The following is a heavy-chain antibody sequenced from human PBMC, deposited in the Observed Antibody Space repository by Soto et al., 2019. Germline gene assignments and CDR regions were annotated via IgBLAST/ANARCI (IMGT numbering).Heavy chain of an antibody. V-gene: IGHV1-69*08. J-gene: IGHJ6*02. CDR2: IIPILGET. CDR3: ARGLGGRMDD. Sequence: QVQLVQSGAEVKKPGSSVRVSCKASGTIFSSYTISWVRQAPGQGLEWMGRIIPILGETNSAQKFQDRVTLTADKSRNTVYMELNCMGLEDTAVYYCARGLGGRMDDWGQGTTVTVSS. CDR1: GTIFSSYT. D-gene: IGHD3-16*01.